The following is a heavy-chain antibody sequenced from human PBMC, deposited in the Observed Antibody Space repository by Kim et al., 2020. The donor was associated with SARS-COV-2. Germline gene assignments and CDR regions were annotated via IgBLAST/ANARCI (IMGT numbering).Heavy chain of an antibody. CDR2: IFRSEYS. D-gene: IGHD4-17*01. CDR1: GASVNNFY. Sequence: SETLSLTCTVSGASVNNFYWTWIRQPAGKGLEWIGRIFRSEYSKYNSALKSRVTMSVDTSKNQVSLRLSSVTAADTAVHFCARADHGGFSLEEPTFDPWGQGTLVTVSS. V-gene: IGHV4-4*07. CDR3: ARADHGGFSLEEPTFDP. J-gene: IGHJ5*02.